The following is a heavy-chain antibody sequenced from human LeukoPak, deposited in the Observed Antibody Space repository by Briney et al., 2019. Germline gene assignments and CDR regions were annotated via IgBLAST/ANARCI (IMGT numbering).Heavy chain of an antibody. J-gene: IGHJ6*02. D-gene: IGHD1-26*01. CDR1: GFTFSSFS. V-gene: IGHV3-30*18. CDR3: AKGRVGANGYYYYGMDV. CDR2: ISYDGSNK. Sequence: GSLRLSCAATGFTFSSFSMHWVGRAQGKGRKWLAFISYDGSNKYYADSVEGRFAISRDNSKNTLYLQMNSLRTEDTAVFYCAKGRVGANGYYYYGMDVWGQGTTVTVSS.